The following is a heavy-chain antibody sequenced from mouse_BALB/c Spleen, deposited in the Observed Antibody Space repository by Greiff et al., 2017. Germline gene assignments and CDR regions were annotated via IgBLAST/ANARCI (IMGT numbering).Heavy chain of an antibody. CDR2: ISSGGST. CDR3: ARDSGFAY. V-gene: IGHV5-6-5*01. Sequence: EVQRVESGGGLVKPGGSLKLSCAASGFTFSSYAMSWVRQTPEKRLEWVASISSGGSTYYPDSVKGRFTISRDNARNILYLQMSSLRSEDTAMYYCARDSGFAYWGQGTLVTVSA. CDR1: GFTFSSYA. J-gene: IGHJ3*01.